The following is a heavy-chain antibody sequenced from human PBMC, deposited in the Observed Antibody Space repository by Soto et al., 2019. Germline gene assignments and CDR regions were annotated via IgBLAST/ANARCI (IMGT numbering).Heavy chain of an antibody. CDR3: ARQIYDSDTGPNFQYYFDS. V-gene: IGHV5-10-1*01. Sequence: VESLKISCKGSGYSFAGYWITWVRQKPGKGLEWMGRIDPSDSQTYYSPSFRGHVTISVTKSITTVFLQWSSLRASDTAMYYCARQIYDSDTGPNFQYYFDSWGHGTPATVSS. CDR2: IDPSDSQT. J-gene: IGHJ4*01. CDR1: GYSFAGYW. D-gene: IGHD3-22*01.